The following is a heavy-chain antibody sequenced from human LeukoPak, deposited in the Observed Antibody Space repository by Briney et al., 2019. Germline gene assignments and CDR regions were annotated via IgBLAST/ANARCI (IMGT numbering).Heavy chain of an antibody. D-gene: IGHD3-16*01. Sequence: PSETLSLTCAVSGYSISSDYYWGWIRQPPGKGLEWIGYIYYSGNTNYNPSLKSRVTISLDTSKNQFSLKLRSVTAADTAIYYCARGGSRGYYYYMDVWGKGTTVIVSS. V-gene: IGHV4-61*01. J-gene: IGHJ6*03. CDR1: GYSISSDYY. CDR3: ARGGSRGYYYYMDV. CDR2: IYYSGNT.